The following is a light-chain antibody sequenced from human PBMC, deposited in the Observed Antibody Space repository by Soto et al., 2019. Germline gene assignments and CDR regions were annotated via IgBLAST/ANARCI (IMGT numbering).Light chain of an antibody. CDR2: DVS. J-gene: IGLJ1*01. CDR1: SSDVGVYNY. V-gene: IGLV2-14*01. Sequence: QSVLTQPASVSGSPGQSITISCTGTSSDVGVYNYVSWYQQHPGKAPKLMIYDVSNRPSGVSNRFSGSKSGNTASLTISGLQAEDESDYYCSSYTSSSPRDFGTGTKLTVL. CDR3: SSYTSSSPRD.